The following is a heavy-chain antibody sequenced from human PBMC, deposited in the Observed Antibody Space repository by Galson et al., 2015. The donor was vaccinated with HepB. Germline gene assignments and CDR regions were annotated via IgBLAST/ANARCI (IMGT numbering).Heavy chain of an antibody. J-gene: IGHJ6*02. V-gene: IGHV3-30*18. CDR1: GFTFSSYG. Sequence: SLRLSCAASGFTFSSYGMHWVRQAPGKGLEWVAVISYDGSNKYYADSVKGRFTISRDNSKNTLYLQMNSLRAEDTAVYYCAKFVGEDRAFYGMDVWGQGTTVTVSS. CDR2: ISYDGSNK. D-gene: IGHD3-16*01. CDR3: AKFVGEDRAFYGMDV.